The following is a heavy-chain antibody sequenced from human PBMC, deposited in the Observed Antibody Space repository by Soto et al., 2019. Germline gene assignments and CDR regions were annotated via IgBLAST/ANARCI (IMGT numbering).Heavy chain of an antibody. CDR2: MYPGDSDT. Sequence: RGESLKISCKGSGYSFTSYWIGWVRQMPGKGLEWMNIMYPGDSDTRYSPSFQGQVTISVDKSINTAYLHWSSLKASDSAIYFCARAVTATLHPYHFDYWGQGTLVTVSS. J-gene: IGHJ4*02. CDR1: GYSFTSYW. V-gene: IGHV5-51*01. D-gene: IGHD2-21*02. CDR3: ARAVTATLHPYHFDY.